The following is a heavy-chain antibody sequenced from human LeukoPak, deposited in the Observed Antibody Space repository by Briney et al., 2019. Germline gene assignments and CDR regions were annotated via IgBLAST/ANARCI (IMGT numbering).Heavy chain of an antibody. CDR2: VWYDGSNK. V-gene: IGHV3-33*01. CDR1: GFTFSSYG. CDR3: ATSLRYFDYGMDV. J-gene: IGHJ6*02. D-gene: IGHD3-9*01. Sequence: PGGSLRLSCAASGFTFSSYGMHWVRQAPGKGLEWVAVVWYDGSNKYYADSVKGRFTISRDNSKNTLYLQMNSLRAEDTAVYYCATSLRYFDYGMDVWGQGTTVTVS.